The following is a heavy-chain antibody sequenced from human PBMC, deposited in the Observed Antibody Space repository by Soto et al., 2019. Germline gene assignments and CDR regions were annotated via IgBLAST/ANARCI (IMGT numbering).Heavy chain of an antibody. CDR3: ARPKRAYDFDV. J-gene: IGHJ6*02. CDR2: IYPGDSDT. V-gene: IGHV5-51*01. D-gene: IGHD3-3*01. CDR1: EYSFTIYW. Sequence: ESLKISCNVSEYSFTIYWIGWVRQMPGKGLEWMGIIYPGDSDTRYSPSFQGQVTISADKSISTAYLQWSSLKASDTAMYYCARPKRAYDFDVWGQGTTVTVSS.